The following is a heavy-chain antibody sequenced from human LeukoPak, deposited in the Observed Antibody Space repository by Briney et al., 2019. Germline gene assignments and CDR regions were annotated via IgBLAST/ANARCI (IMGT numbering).Heavy chain of an antibody. CDR1: GFTFSGSA. D-gene: IGHD1-26*01. J-gene: IGHJ4*02. CDR2: IRSKANSYAT. Sequence: PGGSLRLSCAASGFTFSGSAMHWVRQASGKGLEWVGRIRSKANSYATAYAASVKGRFTISRDDSKNTAYLQTNSLKTEDTAVYYCTRRDSGSYFSGYWGQGTLVTVSS. CDR3: TRRDSGSYFSGY. V-gene: IGHV3-73*01.